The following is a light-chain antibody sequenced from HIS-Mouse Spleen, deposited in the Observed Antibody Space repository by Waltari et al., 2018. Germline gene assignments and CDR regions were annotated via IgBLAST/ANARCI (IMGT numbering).Light chain of an antibody. CDR2: DVS. J-gene: IGLJ2*01. CDR3: SSYTSSSTGV. CDR1: SSDVGGYNY. V-gene: IGLV2-14*03. Sequence: QSALTQPASVSGSPGQSITISCTGTSSDVGGYNYVSWYQQHPGKAPKLMIYDVSNRPSWVSNRFSGSKSGNTASLTISGLQAEDEADYYCSSYTSSSTGVFGGGTKLTVL.